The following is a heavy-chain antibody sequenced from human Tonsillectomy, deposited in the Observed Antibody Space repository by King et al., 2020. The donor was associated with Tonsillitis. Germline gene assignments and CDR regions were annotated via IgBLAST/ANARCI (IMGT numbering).Heavy chain of an antibody. J-gene: IGHJ5*02. CDR1: GGSISSSSYY. CDR2: IYYSGST. CDR3: ARTCNYYDSSGYYP. V-gene: IGHV4-39*07. Sequence: QLQESGPGLVKPSETLSLTCTVSGGSISSSSYYWGWIRQPPGKGLEWIGSIYYSGSTSYNPSLKSRVTISVDTSKNQFSLKLSSVTAADTAVYYCARTCNYYDSSGYYPWGQGTLVTVSS. D-gene: IGHD3-22*01.